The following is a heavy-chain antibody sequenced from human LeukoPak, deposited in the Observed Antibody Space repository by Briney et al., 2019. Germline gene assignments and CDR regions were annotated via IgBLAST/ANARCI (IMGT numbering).Heavy chain of an antibody. Sequence: SETLSLTCTVSGGSISSSSYYWGWIRQPPGKGLEWIGTIYYSGSTYYNPSLKSRVIISVDTSKNHFSLKLSSVTAADTAVYYCARTRGYSYGYSWFDPWGQGTLVTVSS. V-gene: IGHV4-39*07. J-gene: IGHJ5*02. D-gene: IGHD5-18*01. CDR1: GGSISSSSYY. CDR2: IYYSGST. CDR3: ARTRGYSYGYSWFDP.